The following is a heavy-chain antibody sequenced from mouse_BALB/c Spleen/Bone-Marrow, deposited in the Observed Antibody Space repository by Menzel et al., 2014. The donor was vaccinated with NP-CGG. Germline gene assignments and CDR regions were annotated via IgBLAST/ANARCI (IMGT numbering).Heavy chain of an antibody. J-gene: IGHJ3*01. V-gene: IGHV4-1*02. Sequence: EVKLMESGGGLVQPGGSLKLSCAASGFAFSRYWMSWVRQAPGKGLQWIGEINPESNTINYTPSLKDKFIISRDNAKNTLYLQMSKVRSEDTALYCCARLGYYGWFAYWGQGTLVTVSA. CDR1: GFAFSRYW. CDR2: INPESNTI. D-gene: IGHD1-1*01. CDR3: ARLGYYGWFAY.